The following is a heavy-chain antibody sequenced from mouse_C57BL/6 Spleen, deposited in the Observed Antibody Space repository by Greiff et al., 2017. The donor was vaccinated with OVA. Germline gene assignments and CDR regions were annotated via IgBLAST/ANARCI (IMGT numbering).Heavy chain of an antibody. V-gene: IGHV1-81*01. CDR3: ARRGGSYGYDWYFDV. CDR2: IYPRSGNT. CDR1: GYTFTSYG. Sequence: QVQLQQSGAELARPGASVKLSCKASGYTFTSYGISWVKQRTGQGLEWIGEIYPRSGNTYYNEKFKGKATLTADKSSSTAYMELRSLTSEDSAVYFCARRGGSYGYDWYFDVWGTGTTVTVSS. D-gene: IGHD2-2*01. J-gene: IGHJ1*03.